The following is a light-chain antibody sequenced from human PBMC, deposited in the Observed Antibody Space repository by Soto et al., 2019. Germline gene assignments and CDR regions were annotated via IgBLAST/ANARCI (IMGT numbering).Light chain of an antibody. CDR1: SSDVGGYNY. V-gene: IGLV2-14*01. J-gene: IGLJ2*01. Sequence: QSALTQPASVSGSPGQSITISCTGTSSDVGGYNYVSWYQQHPGKAHKLMIYDVSNRPSGVSNRFYGSKSGNTASLTISGLQAEDEDDYYCSSYTSSSPPVVFGGGTKLTVL. CDR3: SSYTSSSPPVV. CDR2: DVS.